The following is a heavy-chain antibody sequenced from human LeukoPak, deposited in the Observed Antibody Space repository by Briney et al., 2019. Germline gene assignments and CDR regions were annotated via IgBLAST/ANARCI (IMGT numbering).Heavy chain of an antibody. CDR1: GYNFTSYW. J-gene: IGHJ4*02. Sequence: GESLKISCKGSGYNFTSYWIGWVRQMPGKGLEWMGIIYPGDSDTRYSPSFQGQVTISADKSISTAYLQWSSLKASDTAMYYCARTGYTSGWYVGSFQYWGQGTLVTVSS. CDR2: IYPGDSDT. CDR3: ARTGYTSGWYVGSFQY. D-gene: IGHD6-19*01. V-gene: IGHV5-51*01.